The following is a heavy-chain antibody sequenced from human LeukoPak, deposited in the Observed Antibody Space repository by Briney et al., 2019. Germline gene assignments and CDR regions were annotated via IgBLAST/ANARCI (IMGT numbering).Heavy chain of an antibody. CDR1: GFTLSSYA. CDR3: ARDRSGFRIFGAGVDD. J-gene: IGHJ4*02. D-gene: IGHD3-3*01. Sequence: GGSLRLSCAASGFTLSSYAMHWVRQAPGKGLEWVAVISYDGSNKYYADSVKGRFTISRDNSKNTLYLQMNSLRAEDTAVDYCARDRSGFRIFGAGVDDWGQGTLVTVSS. V-gene: IGHV3-30-3*01. CDR2: ISYDGSNK.